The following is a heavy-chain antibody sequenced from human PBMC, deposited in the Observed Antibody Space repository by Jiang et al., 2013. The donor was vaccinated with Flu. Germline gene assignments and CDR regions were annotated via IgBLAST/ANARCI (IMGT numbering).Heavy chain of an antibody. CDR2: ISYDGYDK. CDR1: GFTFSSYG. CDR3: AREMKSYNFDY. Sequence: ESGGGVVQPGRSLRLSCAASGFTFSSYGMHWVRQAPGKGLEWVARISYDGYDKDYADSVKGRFTISRDKSKNTVFLQMDSLRAEDTAVYYCAREMKSYNFDYWGQGTLVTVFS. D-gene: IGHD3-10*01. V-gene: IGHV3-30*03. J-gene: IGHJ4*02.